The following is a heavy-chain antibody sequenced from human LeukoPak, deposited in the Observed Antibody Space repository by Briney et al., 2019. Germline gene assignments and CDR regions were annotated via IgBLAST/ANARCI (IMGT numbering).Heavy chain of an antibody. D-gene: IGHD1-14*01. Sequence: PGGSLRLSCAASGFTFSSYSMNWVRQAPGKGLEWVSSIDSSAYTTYADSVKGRFTISRDNTKNSLYLQMNSLRAEDTAVYYCAKGTGDYWGQGTLVTVSS. V-gene: IGHV3-21*01. CDR2: IDSSAYT. CDR3: AKGTGDY. CDR1: GFTFSSYS. J-gene: IGHJ4*02.